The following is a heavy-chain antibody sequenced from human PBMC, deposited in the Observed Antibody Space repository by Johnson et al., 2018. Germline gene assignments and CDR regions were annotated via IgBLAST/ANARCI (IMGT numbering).Heavy chain of an antibody. CDR3: ARAADYYYYMDV. Sequence: QVQLVQSGGGVVQPGRSLRLCCAASGFTFSSYAMHWVRQAPGKGLEWVAVISYDGSNKYYADSVKGRFTISRDKSKNTLYLQMNSLRAEDTAVYFCARAADYYYYMDVWGKGTTVTVSS. V-gene: IGHV3-30-3*01. CDR1: GFTFSSYA. CDR2: ISYDGSNK. J-gene: IGHJ6*03.